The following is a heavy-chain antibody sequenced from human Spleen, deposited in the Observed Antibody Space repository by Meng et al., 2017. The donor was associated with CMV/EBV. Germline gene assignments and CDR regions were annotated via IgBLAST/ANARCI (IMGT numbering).Heavy chain of an antibody. CDR1: GYPFNSYD. CDR3: ARGGQRLRLGEYFDY. CDR2: MNPNSGNT. V-gene: IGHV1-8*01. J-gene: IGHJ4*02. Sequence: SGYPFNSYDVNWVRQATGQGLEWMGWMNPNSGNTGYAQKFQGRVTMTRNTSISTAYMEVSSLRSEDTAVYYCARGGQRLRLGEYFDYWAQGTLVTVSS. D-gene: IGHD3-16*01.